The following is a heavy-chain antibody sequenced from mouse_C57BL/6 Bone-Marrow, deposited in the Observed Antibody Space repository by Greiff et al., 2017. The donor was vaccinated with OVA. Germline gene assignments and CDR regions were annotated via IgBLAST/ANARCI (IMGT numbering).Heavy chain of an antibody. Sequence: QVQLQQPGAELVMPGASVKLSCKASGYTFTSYWMHWVKQRPGQGLEWIGEIDPSDSYTNYNQKFKGKSTLTVDKSSSTAYMLLSSLTSEDAAVYYYARNGNPAWFAYWGQGTLVTVSA. CDR2: IDPSDSYT. V-gene: IGHV1-69*01. CDR3: ARNGNPAWFAY. D-gene: IGHD2-1*01. J-gene: IGHJ3*01. CDR1: GYTFTSYW.